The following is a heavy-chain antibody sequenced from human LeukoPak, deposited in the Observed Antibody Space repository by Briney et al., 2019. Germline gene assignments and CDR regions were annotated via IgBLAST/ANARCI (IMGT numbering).Heavy chain of an antibody. CDR2: ISAYNGNT. CDR1: GYTFTSYA. Sequence: VASVKVSCKASGYTFTSYAMNWVRQAPGQGLEWMGWISAYNGNTNYAQKLQGRVTMTTEKSTSTAYMGLKNLRSDDTAVYYCARGHRGDSSAWTYYYYYMDVWGKGTTVTVSS. J-gene: IGHJ6*03. D-gene: IGHD6-19*01. CDR3: ARGHRGDSSAWTYYYYYMDV. V-gene: IGHV1-18*01.